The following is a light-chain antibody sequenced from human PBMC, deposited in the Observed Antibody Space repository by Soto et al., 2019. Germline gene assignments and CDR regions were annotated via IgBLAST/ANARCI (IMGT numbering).Light chain of an antibody. Sequence: QAVVTQPPSVSGAPGQRVTLSCTGSSSNIGAGYDVHWYQQLPGTAPKLLIYGNNNRPSGVPDRFSGSKSGTSASLAITGLQAEDEADYYCQSYDSCLSGSVFGTGTKLTVL. CDR2: GNN. V-gene: IGLV1-40*01. CDR1: SSNIGAGYD. CDR3: QSYDSCLSGSV. J-gene: IGLJ1*01.